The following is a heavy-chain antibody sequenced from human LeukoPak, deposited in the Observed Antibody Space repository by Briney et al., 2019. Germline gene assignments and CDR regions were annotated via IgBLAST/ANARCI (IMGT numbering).Heavy chain of an antibody. J-gene: IGHJ5*02. D-gene: IGHD6-13*01. V-gene: IGHV1-3*01. CDR3: ARGADSSSWYGGWFDP. CDR2: INAGNGNT. CDR1: GYTFTSYA. Sequence: ASVKVSCKASGYTFTSYAMHWVRQAPGQRLEWMGWINAGNGNTKYSQKFQGRVTIPRDTSASTAYMELSSLRSEDTAVYYCARGADSSSWYGGWFDPWGQGTLVTVSS.